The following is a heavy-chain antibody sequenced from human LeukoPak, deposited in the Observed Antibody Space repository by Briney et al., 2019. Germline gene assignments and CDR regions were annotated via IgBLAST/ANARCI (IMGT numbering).Heavy chain of an antibody. J-gene: IGHJ4*02. CDR2: INSDGRNT. Sequence: GGSLRLSCAPSGFTFSSYWMHCVRQPPGKGLVWVSRINSDGRNTSHADCVRGRFTISRENAKNTLYLEMNRLRAEDTAVYYCARGSFKGIGGSSIHLFNYWGQGTLVTVSS. V-gene: IGHV3-74*01. CDR3: ARGSFKGIGGSSIHLFNY. D-gene: IGHD2-15*01. CDR1: GFTFSSYW.